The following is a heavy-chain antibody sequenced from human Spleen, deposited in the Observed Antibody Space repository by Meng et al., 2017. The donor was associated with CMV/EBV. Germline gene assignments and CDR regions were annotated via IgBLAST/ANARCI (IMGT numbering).Heavy chain of an antibody. V-gene: IGHV1-2*02. CDR3: AGQLTYSSGYFDY. D-gene: IGHD6-19*01. J-gene: IGHJ4*02. CDR2: INPNSGGT. Sequence: ASVKVSCKASGYTFTGYYIHWVRQAPGQGLEWMGWINPNSGGTNSAQKFQGRVTMTRDTSISTAYMELSRLRSDDTAVYYCAGQLTYSSGYFDYWGQGTLVTVSS. CDR1: GYTFTGYY.